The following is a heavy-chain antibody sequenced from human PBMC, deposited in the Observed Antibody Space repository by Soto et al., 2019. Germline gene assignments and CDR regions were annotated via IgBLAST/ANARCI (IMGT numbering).Heavy chain of an antibody. V-gene: IGHV4-39*01. CDR1: GGSISSSSYY. Sequence: SETLSLTCTVSGGSISSSSYYWGWIRQPPGKGLEWIGSIYYSGSTYYNPSLKSRVTISVDTSKNQFSLKLSSVTAADTAVYYCASEPWSYYDSSGSLYWGQGTLVTVSS. D-gene: IGHD3-22*01. CDR2: IYYSGST. J-gene: IGHJ4*02. CDR3: ASEPWSYYDSSGSLY.